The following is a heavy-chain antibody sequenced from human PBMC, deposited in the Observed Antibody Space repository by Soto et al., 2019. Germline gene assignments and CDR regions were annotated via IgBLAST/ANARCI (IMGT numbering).Heavy chain of an antibody. V-gene: IGHV4-34*01. CDR1: GGSFSGYY. CDR3: ALGRGSSWYPRGGYMDV. J-gene: IGHJ6*03. CDR2: INHSGST. D-gene: IGHD6-13*01. Sequence: PSETLSLTCAVYGGSFSGYYWSWIRQPPGKGLEWIGEINHSGSTNYNPSLKSRVTISVDTSKNQFSLKLSSVTAADTAVYYCALGRGSSWYPRGGYMDVWGKGTTVTVSS.